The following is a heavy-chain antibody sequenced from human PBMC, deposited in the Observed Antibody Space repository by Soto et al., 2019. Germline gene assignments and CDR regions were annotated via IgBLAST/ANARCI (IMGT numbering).Heavy chain of an antibody. Sequence: EVQLLESGGGVVQPGGSLRLSCAASGFSFSSNAMTWVRQAPGQGLEWVSTIGSGGTTYYADSVKGRFTISRDNSKNTQSLQMNSLRVEDTGVYYCAKLGFCSGRTCPLDYYNGVDVWGQGTTVTVSS. D-gene: IGHD2-15*01. CDR3: AKLGFCSGRTCPLDYYNGVDV. J-gene: IGHJ6*02. CDR1: GFSFSSNA. CDR2: IGSGGTT. V-gene: IGHV3-23*01.